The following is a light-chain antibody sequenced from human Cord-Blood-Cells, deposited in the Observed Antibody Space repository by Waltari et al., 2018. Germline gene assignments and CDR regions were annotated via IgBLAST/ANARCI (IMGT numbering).Light chain of an antibody. CDR3: QAWDSSTAV. CDR2: QDS. Sequence: SYELTQPPSVSVSPGQPASITCSGDKLGDKYACWYQQKPGQSPVLVIYQDSKRPSGVPERFAGSNSWNTATLTISGTHAMDEADYYCQAWDSSTAVFGGGTKLTVL. CDR1: KLGDKY. V-gene: IGLV3-1*01. J-gene: IGLJ2*01.